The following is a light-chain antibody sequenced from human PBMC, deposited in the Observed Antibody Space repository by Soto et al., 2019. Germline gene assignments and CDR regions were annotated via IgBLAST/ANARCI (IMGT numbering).Light chain of an antibody. CDR2: GAS. CDR3: QQYNNWPRT. CDR1: PSVTNY. V-gene: IGKV3-15*01. J-gene: IGKJ1*01. Sequence: EKALTQSPVTLSLSPGERAALSCMASPSVTNYLAWYQQKPGQAPRLLIYGASTRATGIPARFSGSGSGTEFTLTINSLQSEDFAVYYCQQYNNWPRTFGQGTKVDIK.